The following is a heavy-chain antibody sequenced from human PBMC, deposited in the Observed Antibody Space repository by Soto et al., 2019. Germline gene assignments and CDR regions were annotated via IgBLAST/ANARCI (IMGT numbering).Heavy chain of an antibody. CDR3: AKGYGTTVTTCWYFDL. CDR2: ISGSGGST. D-gene: IGHD4-17*01. CDR1: GLTFSSYA. J-gene: IGHJ2*01. Sequence: EVQLLESGGGLVQPGGSLRLSCAASGLTFSSYAMNWVRQAPGKGLEWVSDISGSGGSTNYADSVKGRFTISRDNSKNTLYLQMNTLRAEDTAVYYCAKGYGTTVTTCWYFDLWGRGTLVTVSS. V-gene: IGHV3-23*01.